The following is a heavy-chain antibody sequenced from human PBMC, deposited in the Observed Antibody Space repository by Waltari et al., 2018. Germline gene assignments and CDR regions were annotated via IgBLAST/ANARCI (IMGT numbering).Heavy chain of an antibody. J-gene: IGHJ3*02. Sequence: EVQLVESGGGLVQPGGSLRLSCAASGFTFSSYWMSWVRQAPGKGLEWVANIKQDGSEKYYVDSVKGRFTISRDNAKNSLYLQMNSLRAEDTAVYYCARESWELLSDDAFDIWGQGTMVTVSS. D-gene: IGHD1-26*01. CDR1: GFTFSSYW. V-gene: IGHV3-7*01. CDR3: ARESWELLSDDAFDI. CDR2: IKQDGSEK.